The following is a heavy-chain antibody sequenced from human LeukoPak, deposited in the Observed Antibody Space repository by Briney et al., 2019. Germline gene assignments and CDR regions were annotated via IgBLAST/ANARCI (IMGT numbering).Heavy chain of an antibody. J-gene: IGHJ6*02. V-gene: IGHV3-23*01. CDR1: GFTSSSYT. D-gene: IGHD2-2*01. CDR2: ISRRGDSK. Sequence: GGSQRLSCVASGFTSSSYTINWVRRAPGKGLEWVSVISRRGDSKYYADSVKGRFTISRDNSKNTVFLQMNSLSADDTATYYCVKGGDVAVVPAAGPYYAMDVWGQGTTVTVSS. CDR3: VKGGDVAVVPAAGPYYAMDV.